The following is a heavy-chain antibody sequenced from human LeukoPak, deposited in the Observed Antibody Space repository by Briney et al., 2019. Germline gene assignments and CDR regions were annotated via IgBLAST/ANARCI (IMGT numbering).Heavy chain of an antibody. CDR3: ARGPISIPLYYSMDV. D-gene: IGHD2-21*01. CDR2: INQGGSDK. CDR1: GFTFSGHW. J-gene: IGHJ6*03. Sequence: PGGSLRLSCAASGFTFSGHWMSWVRQAPGKGLEWVANINQGGSDKYYVDSVKGRFTISRDNAKNSLYLQMTSLRAEDTAVYYCARGPISIPLYYSMDVWGKGTTVTVSS. V-gene: IGHV3-7*01.